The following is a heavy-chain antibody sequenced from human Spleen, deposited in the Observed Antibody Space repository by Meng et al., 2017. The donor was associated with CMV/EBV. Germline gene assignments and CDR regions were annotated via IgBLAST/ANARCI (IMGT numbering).Heavy chain of an antibody. CDR2: IKQDASEK. J-gene: IGHJ4*02. CDR3: ARHGRVATINPFDY. Sequence: GESLKISCAASGFTFSSYWMSWVRQAPGKGLEWVANIKQDASEKYYVDSVKGRFTISRDNAKSSLYLQMNSLRVEDTAMYYCARHGRVATINPFDYWGQGTLVTVSS. D-gene: IGHD5-12*01. V-gene: IGHV3-7*01. CDR1: GFTFSSYW.